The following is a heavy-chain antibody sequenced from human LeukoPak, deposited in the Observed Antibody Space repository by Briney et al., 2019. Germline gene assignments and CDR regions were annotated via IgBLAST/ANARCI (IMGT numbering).Heavy chain of an antibody. J-gene: IGHJ2*01. CDR1: GGSISSGASD. Sequence: SETLSLACTVSGGSISSGASDWGWIRQHPKRGLEWVGYINHSGSTYYNPSLGSRVTMSVDTSKNQFSLKLSSVTAADSAVYYCARAARQGFTMIVVPFFYFDLWGRGTLVTVSS. CDR3: ARAARQGFTMIVVPFFYFDL. V-gene: IGHV4-31*03. D-gene: IGHD3-22*01. CDR2: INHSGST.